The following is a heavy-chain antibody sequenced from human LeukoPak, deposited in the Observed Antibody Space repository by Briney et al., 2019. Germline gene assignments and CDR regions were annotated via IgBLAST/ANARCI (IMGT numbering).Heavy chain of an antibody. Sequence: SETLSLTCTVSGYSISSGYYWGWIRQPPGKGLEWIGSIYHSGSTYYNPSLKSRVTISVDTSKNQFSLKLSSVTAADTAVYYCARHRSGWLQSSFDYWGQGTLVTVFS. CDR2: IYHSGST. J-gene: IGHJ4*02. D-gene: IGHD5-24*01. CDR1: GYSISSGYY. CDR3: ARHRSGWLQSSFDY. V-gene: IGHV4-38-2*02.